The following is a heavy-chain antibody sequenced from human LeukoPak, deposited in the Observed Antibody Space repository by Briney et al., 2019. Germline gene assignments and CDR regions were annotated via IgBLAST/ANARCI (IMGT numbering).Heavy chain of an antibody. D-gene: IGHD5-12*01. CDR2: ISGSGGST. V-gene: IGHV3-23*01. CDR1: GFTFSSYA. CDR3: AKDLYSGYDLSYFDY. Sequence: GGSLRLSCAASGFTFSSYAMSWVRQAPGKGLEWVSAISGSGGSTYYADSVKGRFTISRDNSKNTLYLQMNSLRAEDTAVYYCAKDLYSGYDLSYFDYWGQGTLVTVSS. J-gene: IGHJ4*02.